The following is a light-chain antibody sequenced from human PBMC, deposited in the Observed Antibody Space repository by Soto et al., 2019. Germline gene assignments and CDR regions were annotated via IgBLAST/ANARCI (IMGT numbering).Light chain of an antibody. V-gene: IGKV1-5*03. CDR3: QQYGSSPWT. J-gene: IGKJ1*01. Sequence: DIQMTQSPSTLSGSVGERVTITCRASQTISSWLAWYQQKPGKAPKLLIYKASTLKSGVPSRFSGSGSGTDFTLTISRLEPEDFAVYYCQQYGSSPWTFGQGTKVDIK. CDR1: QTISSW. CDR2: KAS.